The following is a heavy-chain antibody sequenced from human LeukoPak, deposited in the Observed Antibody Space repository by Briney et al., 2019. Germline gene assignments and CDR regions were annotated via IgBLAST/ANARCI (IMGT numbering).Heavy chain of an antibody. V-gene: IGHV4-59*08. CDR1: GVSRSSNF. J-gene: IGHJ1*01. CDR3: AGGSGYYYDSSGYYFHH. CDR2: ISYSGST. D-gene: IGHD3-22*01. Sequence: SETLSLTCTVSGVSRSSNFWSWIRQPPGKGLEWIGYISYSGSTTYNPSLKSRVTISVDTSKNQFSLKLSSVTAADTAVYYCAGGSGYYYDSSGYYFHHWGQGTLVTVSS.